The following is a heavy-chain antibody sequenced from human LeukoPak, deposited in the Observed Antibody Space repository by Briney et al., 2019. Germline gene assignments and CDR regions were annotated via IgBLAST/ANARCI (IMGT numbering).Heavy chain of an antibody. J-gene: IGHJ4*02. Sequence: SEALSLTCTVSGGSISSHYWSWIRQPAGKGLEWIGRIHTSGSTNYNPSLKSRVTMSVDTSKNQFSLKLTSVTAADTAVYYCARDQSLNWNYDYLDYWGQGTLVTVSS. D-gene: IGHD1-7*01. CDR3: ARDQSLNWNYDYLDY. CDR1: GGSISSHY. V-gene: IGHV4-4*07. CDR2: IHTSGST.